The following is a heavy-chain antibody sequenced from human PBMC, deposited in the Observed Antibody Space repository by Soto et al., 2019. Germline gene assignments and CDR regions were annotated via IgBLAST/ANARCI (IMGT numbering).Heavy chain of an antibody. D-gene: IGHD3-16*02. Sequence: SVKVSCKASGGTFSSYAISWVRQAPGQGLEWMGGIIPIFGTANYAQKFQGRVTITADESTSTAYMELSSLRSEDTAVYYCAIQKDGLRLGELSYTTDYWGQGTLVTVSS. CDR1: GGTFSSYA. CDR2: IIPIFGTA. J-gene: IGHJ4*02. CDR3: AIQKDGLRLGELSYTTDY. V-gene: IGHV1-69*13.